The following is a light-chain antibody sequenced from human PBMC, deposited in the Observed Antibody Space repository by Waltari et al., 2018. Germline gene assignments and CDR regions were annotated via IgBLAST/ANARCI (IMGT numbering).Light chain of an antibody. J-gene: IGKJ1*01. CDR2: LAS. V-gene: IGKV4-1*01. CDR3: LQYYSIPQT. CDR1: QSLLHSAFNKSS. Sequence: DIVMTQSPDSLAVPLGERVTFHSRSSQSLLHSAFNKSSLAWFQQKSGQSPKLLIYLASAREYWVPDRFIGGGSGTDFTLTISRLQPEDVAIYYCLQYYSIPQTFGQGTKVEI.